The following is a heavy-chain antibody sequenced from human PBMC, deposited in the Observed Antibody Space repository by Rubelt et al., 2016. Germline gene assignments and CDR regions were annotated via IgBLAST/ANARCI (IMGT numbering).Heavy chain of an antibody. CDR1: GFTFSSYA. J-gene: IGHJ4*02. D-gene: IGHD6-19*01. CDR2: ISYDGSNK. V-gene: IGHV3-30*04. CDR3: ARAIIAVAGMMY. Sequence: GESGGGLVQPGGSLRLSCAASGFTFSSYAMHWVRQAPGKGLEWVAVISYDGSNKYYADSVKGRFTISRDNSKNTLYLQMNSLRAEDTAVYYCARAIIAVAGMMYWGQGTLVTVSS.